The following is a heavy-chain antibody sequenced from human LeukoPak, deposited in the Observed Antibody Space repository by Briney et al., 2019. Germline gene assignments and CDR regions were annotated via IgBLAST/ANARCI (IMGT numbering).Heavy chain of an antibody. CDR3: ARETSQKGAHYMDV. CDR2: MNPNSGNT. Sequence: ASVKVSCKASGYTFTSYDINWVRQATGQGLEWMGWMNPNSGNTGYAQMFQGRITITRNTSISTAYMELSSLRSEDTAVYYCARETSQKGAHYMDVWGKGTTVTISS. J-gene: IGHJ6*03. V-gene: IGHV1-8*03. CDR1: GYTFTSYD. D-gene: IGHD3-16*01.